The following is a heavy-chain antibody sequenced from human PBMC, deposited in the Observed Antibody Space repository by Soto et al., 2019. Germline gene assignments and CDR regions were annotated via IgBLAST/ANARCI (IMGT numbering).Heavy chain of an antibody. Sequence: QVHLVQSGAEVKKPGASVKVSCKASGYTFTGYGITWVRQAPGQGLERMGWIRAHTGNTAYAQKLQGRVIVTIDSSTSTAYMELRSLISDDAAVYYCARWGYGDYWGQGALFPVSS. CDR3: ARWGYGDY. CDR1: GYTFTGYG. CDR2: IRAHTGNT. D-gene: IGHD3-16*01. J-gene: IGHJ4*02. V-gene: IGHV1-18*01.